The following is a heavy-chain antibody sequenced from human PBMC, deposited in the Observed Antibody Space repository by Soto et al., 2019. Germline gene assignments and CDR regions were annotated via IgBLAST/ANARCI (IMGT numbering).Heavy chain of an antibody. CDR2: IYPGDSDT. CDR3: ASQRPATYGYYCDY. Sequence: VELLKVSCRVSGDSFTSYWTGWVRQMPGKGLEWMGIIYPGDSDTRYSPSFQGQVTTSADKSISTAYLQWSSLKASDTAMYYCASQRPATYGYYCDYWGQGPLVTVSP. J-gene: IGHJ4*02. CDR1: GDSFTSYW. D-gene: IGHD4-17*01. V-gene: IGHV5-51*01.